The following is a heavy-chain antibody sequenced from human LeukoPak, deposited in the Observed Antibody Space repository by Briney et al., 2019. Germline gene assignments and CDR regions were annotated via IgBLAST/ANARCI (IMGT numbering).Heavy chain of an antibody. V-gene: IGHV1-2*02. CDR3: AREGITTGRTAGAFDV. CDR2: TNPKSGGT. CDR1: GYTFNAYY. D-gene: IGHD1-1*01. J-gene: IGHJ3*01. Sequence: ASVKVSCKASGYTFNAYYMHWVRQAPGQGLEWLGWTNPKSGGTNYAQRFQARVTMTRDTSISTAFMELSRLTSDDTAVYYCAREGITTGRTAGAFDVWGQGTVVTVSS.